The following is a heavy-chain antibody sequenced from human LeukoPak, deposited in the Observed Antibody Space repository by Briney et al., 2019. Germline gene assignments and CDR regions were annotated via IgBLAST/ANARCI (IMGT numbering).Heavy chain of an antibody. D-gene: IGHD3-10*01. CDR3: ARSGIKMVRGVIIKSPYHMDV. J-gene: IGHJ6*03. Sequence: GGSLRLSCAASGFTFSSYSMNWVRQAPGKGLEWVSSISSSSSYIYYADSVKGRFTISRDDAKNSLSLQMNSLRAEDTAVYYCARSGIKMVRGVIIKSPYHMDVWGKGTTVTVSS. CDR2: ISSSSSYI. V-gene: IGHV3-21*01. CDR1: GFTFSSYS.